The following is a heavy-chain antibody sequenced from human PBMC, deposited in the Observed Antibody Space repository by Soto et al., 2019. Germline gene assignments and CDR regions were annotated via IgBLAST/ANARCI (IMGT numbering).Heavy chain of an antibody. CDR1: GFTFSSYS. CDR3: SSELAALTWFDP. D-gene: IGHD1-1*01. J-gene: IGHJ5*02. Sequence: EVQLVESGGGLVQPGGSLRLSCAASGFTFSSYSMNWVRQAPGKGLEWVSYIISSSSTIYYADSVKGRFTISRDNAKNSLDLQMNSLRDEDTAVYYCSSELAALTWFDPWGQGTLVTVSS. V-gene: IGHV3-48*02. CDR2: IISSSSTI.